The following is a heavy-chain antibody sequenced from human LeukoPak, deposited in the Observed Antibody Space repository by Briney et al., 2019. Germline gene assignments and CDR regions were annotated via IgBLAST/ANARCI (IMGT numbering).Heavy chain of an antibody. D-gene: IGHD6-13*01. J-gene: IGHJ4*02. Sequence: GGSLRLSCAASGFTFSSYSMNWVRQAPGKGLEWVSSISSSSSYIYYADSVKGRFTISRDNAKNSLYLQMNSLRAGDTAVYYCARSFDSSSWYFIATNFDYWGQGTLVTVSS. V-gene: IGHV3-21*01. CDR3: ARSFDSSSWYFIATNFDY. CDR2: ISSSSSYI. CDR1: GFTFSSYS.